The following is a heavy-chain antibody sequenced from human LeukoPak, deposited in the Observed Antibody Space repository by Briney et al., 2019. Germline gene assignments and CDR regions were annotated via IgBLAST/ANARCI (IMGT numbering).Heavy chain of an antibody. V-gene: IGHV4-34*01. D-gene: IGHD6-6*01. Sequence: SETLSLTCAVYGGSFSGYYWSWIRQPPGKGLEWIGEINHSGSTNYNPSLKSRVTISVDTSKNQFSLKLSSVTAADTAVYYCASGLYSSSSGGYWGQGTLVNVSS. CDR2: INHSGST. CDR3: ASGLYSSSSGGY. CDR1: GGSFSGYY. J-gene: IGHJ4*02.